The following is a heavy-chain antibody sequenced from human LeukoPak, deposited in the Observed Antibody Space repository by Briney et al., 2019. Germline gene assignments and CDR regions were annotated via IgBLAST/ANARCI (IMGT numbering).Heavy chain of an antibody. V-gene: IGHV3-53*01. CDR2: IYSGGST. Sequence: GGSLRLSCAASGFTVSSNYMSWVRQAPGKGLEWVSVIYSGGSTYYADSVKGRFTISRDNSKNTLYLQMNSLRAEDTAVYYCASHKADYGGKNDNWGQGTLVTVSS. D-gene: IGHD4-23*01. J-gene: IGHJ4*02. CDR3: ASHKADYGGKNDN. CDR1: GFTVSSNY.